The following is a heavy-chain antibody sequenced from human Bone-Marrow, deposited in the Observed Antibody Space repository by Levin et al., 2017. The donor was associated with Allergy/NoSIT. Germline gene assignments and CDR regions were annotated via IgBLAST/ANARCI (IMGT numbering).Heavy chain of an antibody. V-gene: IGHV3-30-3*01. Sequence: GGSLRLSCAASGFTFRRHAMHWVRQAPGKGLEWVAAISHDGSSKYYTDSVKARFTISRDNSKDTLYLQMNSLKTEDTAVYFCARDDYGDYGERYFFDYWGQGTLVTVSS. CDR1: GFTFRRHA. CDR2: ISHDGSSK. D-gene: IGHD4-17*01. CDR3: ARDDYGDYGERYFFDY. J-gene: IGHJ4*02.